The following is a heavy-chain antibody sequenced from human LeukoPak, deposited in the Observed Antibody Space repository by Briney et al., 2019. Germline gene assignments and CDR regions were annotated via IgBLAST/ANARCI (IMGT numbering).Heavy chain of an antibody. V-gene: IGHV1-58*01. Sequence: SIKVSCTASGFTFSNSAVQWVRQARGHRPEWIGWIGVGVGNTNYAQKFQDRVTITWEMSTSTAYMEMTRLRSEDTAVYYCAAAIVEPGRLYYYYGLDVWGQGTTVTVSS. CDR3: AAAIVEPGRLYYYYGLDV. CDR1: GFTFSNSA. J-gene: IGHJ6*01. D-gene: IGHD1-14*01. CDR2: IGVGVGNT.